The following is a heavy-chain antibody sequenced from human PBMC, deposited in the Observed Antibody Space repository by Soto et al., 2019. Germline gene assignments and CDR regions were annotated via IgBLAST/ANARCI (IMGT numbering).Heavy chain of an antibody. CDR1: GYTFTSYG. CDR3: WRNDGDDSTNF. D-gene: IGHD3-22*01. V-gene: IGHV1-18*04. CDR2: IATHDGSA. Sequence: QVQLVQSAPEVKRPGASVKVSCRASGYTFTSYGLNWVRRASGQGLEWMGRIATHDGSAVSAQSLQGRLILTRDSFTNTAYMELGGLTSDDTGLYYCWRNDGDDSTNFWGQVTLVTVSS. J-gene: IGHJ4*02.